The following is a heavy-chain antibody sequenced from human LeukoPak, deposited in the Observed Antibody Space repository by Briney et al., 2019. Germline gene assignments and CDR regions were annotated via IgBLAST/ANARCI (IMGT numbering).Heavy chain of an antibody. CDR1: GFTFSSYG. CDR2: IRYDGSNK. J-gene: IGHJ4*02. Sequence: GRSLRLSCAASGFTFSSYGMHWVRQAPGKGLEWVAFIRYDGSNKYYADSVKGRFTISRDNSKNTLYLQMNSLRAEDTAVYYCAKAPSGVREVAPWGQGTLVTVSS. D-gene: IGHD1-26*01. V-gene: IGHV3-30*02. CDR3: AKAPSGVREVAP.